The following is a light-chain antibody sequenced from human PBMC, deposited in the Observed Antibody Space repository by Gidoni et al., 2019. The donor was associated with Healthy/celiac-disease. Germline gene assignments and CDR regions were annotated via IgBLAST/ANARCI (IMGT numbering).Light chain of an antibody. V-gene: IGKV1-39*01. Sequence: DIQMTQSPSSLSASVGDRVTITCRASQSISSYLNWYQQKPGKAPKLLIYAASSLQSGVPSRFSGRVSGTDFTLSICSLQPEDFATYYCQQSYSTPPYTFGQGTQLEIK. CDR1: QSISSY. CDR3: QQSYSTPPYT. J-gene: IGKJ2*01. CDR2: AAS.